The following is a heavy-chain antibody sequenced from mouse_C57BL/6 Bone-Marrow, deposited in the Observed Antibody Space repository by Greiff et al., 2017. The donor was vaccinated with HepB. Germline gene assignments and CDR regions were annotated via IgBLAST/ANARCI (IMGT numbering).Heavy chain of an antibody. CDR2: INPDSSTI. CDR3: ARERATVVRGPHFDY. CDR1: GIDFSRYW. Sequence: EVQLQESGGGLVQPGGSLKLSCAASGIDFSRYWMSWVRRAPGKGLEWIGEINPDSSTINYAPSLKDKFIISRDNAKNTLYLQMSKVRSEDTALYYCARERATVVRGPHFDYWGQGTTLTVSS. D-gene: IGHD1-1*01. V-gene: IGHV4-1*01. J-gene: IGHJ2*01.